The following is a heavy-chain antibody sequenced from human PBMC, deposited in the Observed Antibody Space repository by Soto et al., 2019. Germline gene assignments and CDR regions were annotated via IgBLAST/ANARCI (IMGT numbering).Heavy chain of an antibody. Sequence: XGSLRLSCAASGFSFSDYYMSWIRQAPGKGLEWVSYISSSDNTIYYADSVKGRFTISRDNAKNSLYLQMNSLRAEDTAMYYCARYSSGTYSHFDSWGQGTLVTVSS. J-gene: IGHJ4*02. V-gene: IGHV3-11*01. D-gene: IGHD1-26*01. CDR1: GFSFSDYY. CDR3: ARYSSGTYSHFDS. CDR2: ISSSDNTI.